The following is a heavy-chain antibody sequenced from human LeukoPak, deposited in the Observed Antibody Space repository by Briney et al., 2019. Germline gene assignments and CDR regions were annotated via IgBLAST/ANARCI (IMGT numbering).Heavy chain of an antibody. CDR3: AKEKYYGSD. D-gene: IGHD3-10*01. CDR1: GFTFSSYA. Sequence: PGGSLRLSCAASGFTFSSYAMSWVRQAPGKGLEWVSSISAGGGSTNYADSVKGRFTISRENPKNRLYLQMNSLRAEDTAVYYCAKEKYYGSDWGQGTLVTVSS. V-gene: IGHV3-23*01. CDR2: ISAGGGST. J-gene: IGHJ4*02.